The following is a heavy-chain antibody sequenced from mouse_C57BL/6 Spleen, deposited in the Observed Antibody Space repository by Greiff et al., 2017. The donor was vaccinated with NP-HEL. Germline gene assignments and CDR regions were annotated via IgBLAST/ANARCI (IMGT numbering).Heavy chain of an antibody. CDR1: GFTFSDYY. Sequence: EVQLVESGGGLVQPGGSLKLSCAASGFTFSDYYMYWVRQTPEKRLEWVAYISNGGGSTYYPDTVKGRFTISRDNAKNTLYLQMSRLKSEDTAMYYCARQSYGSSYGYFDYWGQGTTLTVSS. CDR3: ARQSYGSSYGYFDY. V-gene: IGHV5-12*01. J-gene: IGHJ2*01. CDR2: ISNGGGST. D-gene: IGHD1-1*01.